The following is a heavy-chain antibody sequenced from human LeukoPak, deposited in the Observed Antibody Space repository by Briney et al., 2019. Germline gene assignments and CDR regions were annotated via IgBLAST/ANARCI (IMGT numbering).Heavy chain of an antibody. J-gene: IGHJ4*02. Sequence: PSETLSLTCTVSGGSISSRRYYWGRIRQPPGQGLEWIGSIYNSGIMYYDPSLKSRVTISVDTSKNQFSLNLISVTAADTAVYYCARHVGRAGDEPYFDYWGQGALVTVSS. D-gene: IGHD4-17*01. V-gene: IGHV4-39*01. CDR2: IYNSGIM. CDR3: ARHVGRAGDEPYFDY. CDR1: GGSISSRRYY.